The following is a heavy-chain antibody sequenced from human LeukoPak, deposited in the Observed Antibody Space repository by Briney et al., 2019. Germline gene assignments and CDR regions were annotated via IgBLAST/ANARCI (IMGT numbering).Heavy chain of an antibody. CDR2: INHSGST. J-gene: IGHJ4*02. CDR3: ARGLVTGTYDY. Sequence: SETLSLTCAVFGGSFSGYYWSWIRQPPGKGLEWIGEINHSGSTNYNPSLKSRVTISVDTSKNQFSLKLSSVTAADTAVYYCARGLVTGTYDYWGQGTLVTVSS. CDR1: GGSFSGYY. D-gene: IGHD1-1*01. V-gene: IGHV4-34*01.